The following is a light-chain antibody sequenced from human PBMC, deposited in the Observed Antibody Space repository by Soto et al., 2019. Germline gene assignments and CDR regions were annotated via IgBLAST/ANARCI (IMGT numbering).Light chain of an antibody. CDR3: QQYNKWSSIT. V-gene: IGKV3-15*01. CDR2: GAS. Sequence: EIVMTQSPATLSVSPGERATLSCRASQSVSSNLGWYQQRPGQAPRLLIYGASTRATGIPARFSGSGSGTEFTITIDMLQHEDPAVYYCQQYNKWSSITFGQGTRLEIK. J-gene: IGKJ5*01. CDR1: QSVSSN.